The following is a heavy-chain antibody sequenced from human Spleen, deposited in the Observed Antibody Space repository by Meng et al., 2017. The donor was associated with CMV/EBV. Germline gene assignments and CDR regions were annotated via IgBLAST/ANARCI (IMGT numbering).Heavy chain of an antibody. J-gene: IGHJ4*02. CDR1: VASIKNSI. D-gene: IGHD3-16*01. CDR2: IQVIGHT. V-gene: IGHV4-4*07. CDR3: AGSRPGGGACDY. Sequence: QFQIPASRPALVKPSDTLPLPCIFSVASIKNSILNGVPQPAVQELEWIGLIQVIGHTVYNPSLKSRVTVSLDASKSQFSLTLNAVTAADTATYYCAGSRPGGGACDYWGQGILVTVSS.